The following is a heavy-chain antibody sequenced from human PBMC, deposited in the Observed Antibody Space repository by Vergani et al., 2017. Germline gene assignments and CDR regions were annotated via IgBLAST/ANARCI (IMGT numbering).Heavy chain of an antibody. CDR2: ISYDGSNK. CDR3: AKDFYGITGTMIYYYYYYGMDV. Sequence: QVQLVESGGGVVQPGRSLRLSCAASGFTFSSYGMHWVRQAPGKGLEWVAVISYDGSNKYYADSVKGRFTISRDNSKNTLYLQMNSLRAEDTAVYYCAKDFYGITGTMIYYYYYYGMDVWGQGTTVTVSS. J-gene: IGHJ6*02. CDR1: GFTFSSYG. D-gene: IGHD1-20*01. V-gene: IGHV3-30*18.